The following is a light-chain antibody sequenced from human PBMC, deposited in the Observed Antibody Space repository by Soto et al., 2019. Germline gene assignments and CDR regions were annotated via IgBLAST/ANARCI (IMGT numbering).Light chain of an antibody. CDR2: AAS. CDR1: QSFSSY. Sequence: DSQLTQSPSSLSASVGDRVTIPCRARQSFSSYLNWYHQEPGQPPKLLIYAASSLQSGVPSRFSGRGSGTDFTHTISRLQTEDFATYFCQQLNSYPLTFGGGTKVDI. CDR3: QQLNSYPLT. J-gene: IGKJ4*01. V-gene: IGKV1-39*01.